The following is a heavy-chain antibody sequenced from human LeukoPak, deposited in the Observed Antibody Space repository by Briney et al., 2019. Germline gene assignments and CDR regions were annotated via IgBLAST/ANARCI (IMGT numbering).Heavy chain of an antibody. J-gene: IGHJ4*02. CDR3: ATNMAFDY. V-gene: IGHV3-21*04. CDR1: GFTFSSYS. D-gene: IGHD2/OR15-2a*01. Sequence: GGSLRLSCAASGFTFSSYSMNWVRQAPGKGLEWVSSISSSSSYIYYADSVKGRFTISRDNSKNTLYLQMNSLRAEDTAVYYCATNMAFDYWGQGTLVTVSS. CDR2: ISSSSSYI.